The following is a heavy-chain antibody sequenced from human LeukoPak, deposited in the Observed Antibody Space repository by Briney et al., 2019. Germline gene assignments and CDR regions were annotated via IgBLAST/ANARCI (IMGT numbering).Heavy chain of an antibody. D-gene: IGHD1-26*01. Sequence: GGSLRLSCAASRFTVSSNYMSWVRQAPGKGLEWVSVIYSGGSTYYADSVKGRFTISRDNSKNTLYLQMNSLRAEDTAVYYCARLWELATDAFDIWGQGTMVTVSS. J-gene: IGHJ3*02. CDR2: IYSGGST. V-gene: IGHV3-66*02. CDR3: ARLWELATDAFDI. CDR1: RFTVSSNY.